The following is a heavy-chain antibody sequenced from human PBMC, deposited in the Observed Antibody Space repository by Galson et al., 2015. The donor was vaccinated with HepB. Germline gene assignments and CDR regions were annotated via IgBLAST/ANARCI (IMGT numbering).Heavy chain of an antibody. CDR1: GFTFTSSA. D-gene: IGHD3-10*01. J-gene: IGHJ3*02. Sequence: SVKVSCKASGFTFTSSAMQWVRQARGQRLEWIGWIVVGSGNTNYAQKFQERVTITRGMSTSTAYMELSSLRSEDTAVYYCAAGTSNYGSGTEGAFDIWGQGTMVTVSS. CDR3: AAGTSNYGSGTEGAFDI. CDR2: IVVGSGNT. V-gene: IGHV1-58*02.